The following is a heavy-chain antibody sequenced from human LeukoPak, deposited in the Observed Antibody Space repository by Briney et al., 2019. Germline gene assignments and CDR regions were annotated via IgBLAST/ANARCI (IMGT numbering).Heavy chain of an antibody. Sequence: ASVKVSCKASGYTFTVYYMYWVRQAPGQGLEWMGWINLNNGDTDYAQKLQGRVTMTTDTSTSTAYMELRSLRSDDTAVYYCARGPPKSGYSSGWYGDYWGQGTLVTVSS. J-gene: IGHJ4*02. D-gene: IGHD6-19*01. CDR3: ARGPPKSGYSSGWYGDY. V-gene: IGHV1-18*04. CDR2: INLNNGDT. CDR1: GYTFTVYY.